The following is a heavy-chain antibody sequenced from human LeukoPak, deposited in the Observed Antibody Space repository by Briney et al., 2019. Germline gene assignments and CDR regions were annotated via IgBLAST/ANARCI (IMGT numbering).Heavy chain of an antibody. CDR2: INPNSGGT. D-gene: IGHD2-15*01. V-gene: IGHV1-2*02. J-gene: IGHJ4*02. CDR3: AREIGPCSGGSCYEDY. Sequence: ASVKVSCKASGYTFTGYYMHWVRQAPGQGLEWMGWINPNSGGTNYAQKFQGRVTMTRDTSISTAYMELSRLRSEDTAVYYCAREIGPCSGGSCYEDYWGQGTLVTVSS. CDR1: GYTFTGYY.